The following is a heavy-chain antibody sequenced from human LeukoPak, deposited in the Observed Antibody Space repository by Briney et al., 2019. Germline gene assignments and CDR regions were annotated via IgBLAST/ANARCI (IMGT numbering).Heavy chain of an antibody. Sequence: GGSLRLSCAVSGFTVSTNFMSWVRQAPGKGPEWVSIIYADGGTKYADSVKGRFTISRDTSKNTLYLQMNSLRAEDTAVYYCAKGSGYSYPLDYWGQGTLVTVSS. V-gene: IGHV3-53*01. D-gene: IGHD3-22*01. CDR1: GFTVSTNF. CDR2: IYADGGT. CDR3: AKGSGYSYPLDY. J-gene: IGHJ4*02.